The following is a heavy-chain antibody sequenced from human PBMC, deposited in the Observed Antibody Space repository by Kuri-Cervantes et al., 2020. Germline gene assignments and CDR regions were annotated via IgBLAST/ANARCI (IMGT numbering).Heavy chain of an antibody. CDR1: GESFSGYY. J-gene: IGHJ6*03. V-gene: IGHV4-34*01. CDR3: ARDSKCSTSSGPDYYSYYYMDV. CDR2: INHRGYT. Sequence: SQTLSLTCAVYGESFSGYYWSWIRQSPGKGLEWIGEINHRGYTDYNPSLKSRVTISEDTSRNQLSLKLTSVTAADTAVYYCARDSKCSTSSGPDYYSYYYMDVWGKGTTVTVSS. D-gene: IGHD6-6*01.